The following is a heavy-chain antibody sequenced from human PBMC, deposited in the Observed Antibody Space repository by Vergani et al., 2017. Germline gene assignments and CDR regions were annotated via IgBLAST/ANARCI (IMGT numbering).Heavy chain of an antibody. D-gene: IGHD3-22*01. CDR2: IYYSGST. CDR3: ARVRPAVVVIDVTFDY. J-gene: IGHJ4*02. Sequence: QLQLQESGPGLVKPSETLSLTCTVSGGSISSSSYYWGWIRQPPGKGLEWIGSIYYSGSTYYNPSLKSRVTISVDTSKSQFSLKLSYVTAADTAVYYCARVRPAVVVIDVTFDYWGQGTLVTVSS. V-gene: IGHV4-39*01. CDR1: GGSISSSSYY.